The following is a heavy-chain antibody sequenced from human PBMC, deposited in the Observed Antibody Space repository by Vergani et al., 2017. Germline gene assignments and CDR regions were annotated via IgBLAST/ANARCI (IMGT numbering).Heavy chain of an antibody. V-gene: IGHV1-2*02. CDR3: AREDIRRKAFEY. D-gene: IGHD6-6*01. CDR1: GYTFIGYY. CDR2: INPNSGGT. J-gene: IGHJ4*02. Sequence: QVQLVQSGAEVKKPGASVKVSCKASGYTFIGYYMHWVRQAPGQGLEWVGWINPNSGGTNYAQKFQGRVTMTRDTSISTAYMELSRLGSDDTAVYYCAREDIRRKAFEYWGQGTLVTVSS.